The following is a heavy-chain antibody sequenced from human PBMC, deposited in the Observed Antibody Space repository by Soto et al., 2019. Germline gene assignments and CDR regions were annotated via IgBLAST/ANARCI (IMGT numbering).Heavy chain of an antibody. CDR1: GGSISSGDYY. V-gene: IGHV4-30-4*01. Sequence: SETLSLTCTVSGGSISSGDYYWGWIRQPPGKGLEWIGYIYYSGRTYYNPSLKSRVTISVDTSKNQFSLKLSSVTAADTAVYYCARVRVDYYDSSGYYLFDYWGKGTLVTVSS. CDR2: IYYSGRT. D-gene: IGHD3-22*01. CDR3: ARVRVDYYDSSGYYLFDY. J-gene: IGHJ4*02.